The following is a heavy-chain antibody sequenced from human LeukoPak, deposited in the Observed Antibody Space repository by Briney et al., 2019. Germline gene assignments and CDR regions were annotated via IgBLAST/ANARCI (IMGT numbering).Heavy chain of an antibody. CDR1: GFTFSSYS. CDR3: ARDGYCSSTSCYGDAFDI. Sequence: PGGSLRLSCAASGFTFSSYSMNWVHQAPGKGLEWVSSISSSSSYIYYADSVKGRFTISRDNAKNSLYLQMNSLRAEDTAVYYCARDGYCSSTSCYGDAFDIWGQGTMVTVSS. J-gene: IGHJ3*02. CDR2: ISSSSSYI. D-gene: IGHD2-2*03. V-gene: IGHV3-21*01.